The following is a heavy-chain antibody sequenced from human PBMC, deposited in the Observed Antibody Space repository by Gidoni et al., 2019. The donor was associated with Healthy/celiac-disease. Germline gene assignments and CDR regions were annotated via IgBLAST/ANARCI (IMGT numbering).Heavy chain of an antibody. V-gene: IGHV4-4*02. CDR3: ATTCGGDCYPTLNFDY. D-gene: IGHD2-21*01. CDR2: IYHRGST. CDR1: GGSISSSNW. J-gene: IGHJ4*02. Sequence: QVQLQESGPGLVKPSGTLSLTCAVSGGSISSSNWWSWVRQPPGKGLEWIGEIYHRGSTNYNPSLKSRVTISVDKSKNQFSLKLSSVTAADTAVYYCATTCGGDCYPTLNFDYWGQGTLVTVSS.